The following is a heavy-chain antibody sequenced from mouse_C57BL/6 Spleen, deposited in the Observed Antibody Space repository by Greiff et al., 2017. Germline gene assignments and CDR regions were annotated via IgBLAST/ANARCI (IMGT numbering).Heavy chain of an antibody. Sequence: QVQLQQSGSELRSPGSSVKLSCKDFDSEVFPIAYMSWVRQKPGHGFEWIGGILPSIGRTIYGEKFEDKATLDADTLSNTAYLELNSLTSEDSAIYYCARHDGYYENAMDYWGQGTSVTVSS. CDR2: ILPSIGRT. CDR1: DSEVFPIAY. J-gene: IGHJ4*01. V-gene: IGHV15-2*01. D-gene: IGHD2-3*01. CDR3: ARHDGYYENAMDY.